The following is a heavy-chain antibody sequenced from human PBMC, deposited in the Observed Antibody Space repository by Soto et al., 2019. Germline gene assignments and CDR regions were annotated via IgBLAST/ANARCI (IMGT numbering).Heavy chain of an antibody. CDR1: GGTFSSYA. V-gene: IGHV1-69*01. Sequence: QVQLVQSGAEVKKPGSSVKVSCKASGGTFSSYAISWVRQAPGQGLEWMGGIIPIFGTANYAQKFQGRVTITADESTSTAYTELSSLRSEDTAAYYCAGYIRLENYYYYGMDDWGQGTTVTVSS. D-gene: IGHD5-12*01. J-gene: IGHJ6*02. CDR3: AGYIRLENYYYYGMDD. CDR2: IIPIFGTA.